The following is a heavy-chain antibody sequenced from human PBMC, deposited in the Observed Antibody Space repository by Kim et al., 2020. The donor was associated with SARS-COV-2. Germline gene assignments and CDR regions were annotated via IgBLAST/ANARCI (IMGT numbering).Heavy chain of an antibody. CDR1: GGSISSYY. CDR3: ASSSSGYSSGWYPFDY. Sequence: SETLSLTCTVSGGSISSYYWSWIRQPPGKGLEWIGYIYYSGSTNYNPSLKSRVTISVDTSKNQLSLKLSSVTAADTAVYYCASSSSGYSSGWYPFDYWGQGTLVTVSS. D-gene: IGHD6-19*01. CDR2: IYYSGST. V-gene: IGHV4-59*08. J-gene: IGHJ4*02.